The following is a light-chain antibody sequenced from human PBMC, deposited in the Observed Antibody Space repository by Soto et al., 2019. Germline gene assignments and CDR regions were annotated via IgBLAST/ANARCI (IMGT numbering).Light chain of an antibody. Sequence: EIVMTQSPAILSVSPGERATLSCRASQSVSSNFAWYQQKPGQAPRLLIYGASTRATGIPARFSGSRSGTEFTLTISSLQSEDFAVYYCQQYNNWPPGTFGQGTRWIS. V-gene: IGKV3-15*01. CDR1: QSVSSN. CDR2: GAS. J-gene: IGKJ1*01. CDR3: QQYNNWPPGT.